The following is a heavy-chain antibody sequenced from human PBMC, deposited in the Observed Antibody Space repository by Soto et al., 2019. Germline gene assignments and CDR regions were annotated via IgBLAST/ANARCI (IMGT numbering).Heavy chain of an antibody. CDR3: ARAGWKFVDPYNFDY. CDR2: IYPGDFDT. J-gene: IGHJ4*02. CDR1: GYNFATYW. Sequence: GESLKISCTGSGYNFATYWIGWVRQMPGKGLEWMCIIYPGDFDTSYSPSFKGQVTISVDKSISTAYLQWSSLKASDTAVYYCARAGWKFVDPYNFDYWGQGTQVTVSS. D-gene: IGHD6-19*01. V-gene: IGHV5-51*01.